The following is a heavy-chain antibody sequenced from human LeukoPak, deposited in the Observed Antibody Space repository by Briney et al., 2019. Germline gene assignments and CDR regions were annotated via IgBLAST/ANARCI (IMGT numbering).Heavy chain of an antibody. D-gene: IGHD3-16*01. CDR3: TKSRFYDYVWGGS. CDR2: IRSKAYGGTT. Sequence: PGGSLRLSCTASGVSIGDYAMSWFRQAPGKGLEWVSLIRSKAYGGTTEYDASVEGRFTISRDDSKSIAYLQMNSLKTEDTAVYYCTKSRFYDYVWGGSWGQGTLVTVSS. J-gene: IGHJ5*02. CDR1: GVSIGDYA. V-gene: IGHV3-49*03.